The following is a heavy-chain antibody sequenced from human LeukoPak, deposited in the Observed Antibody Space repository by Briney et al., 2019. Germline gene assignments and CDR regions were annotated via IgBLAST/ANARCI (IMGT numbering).Heavy chain of an antibody. J-gene: IGHJ3*02. V-gene: IGHV1-18*01. CDR3: ARWYQLLYRNAFDI. CDR2: ISAYNGNT. Sequence: ASVKVSCKASGYTFTSYGISWVRQAPGQGLEWMGWISAYNGNTNYAQKLQGRVTMTTDTSTSTAYMELRSLRSDDTAVYYCARWYQLLYRNAFDIWGQGTMVTVSS. D-gene: IGHD2-2*02. CDR1: GYTFTSYG.